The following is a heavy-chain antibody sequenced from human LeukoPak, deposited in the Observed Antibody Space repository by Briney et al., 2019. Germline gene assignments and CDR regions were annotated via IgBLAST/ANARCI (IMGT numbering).Heavy chain of an antibody. V-gene: IGHV3-23*01. D-gene: IGHD3-3*01. Sequence: PGGSLRLSCAASGFTFSSYAMSWVRQAPGKGMEWDSAISGSGGSTSYADSVKGRITISRDNSKNTLYLQMNSLRAEDTAVYYCAKAYFGVVSYFDYWGQGTLVTVSS. CDR1: GFTFSSYA. CDR2: ISGSGGST. CDR3: AKAYFGVVSYFDY. J-gene: IGHJ4*02.